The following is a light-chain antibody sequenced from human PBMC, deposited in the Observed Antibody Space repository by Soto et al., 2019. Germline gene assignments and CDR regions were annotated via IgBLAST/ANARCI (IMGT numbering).Light chain of an antibody. J-gene: IGKJ1*01. V-gene: IGKV1-5*01. CDR1: QSITNW. CDR2: DAS. CDR3: QQYKIYSQT. Sequence: DIQMIQSPSTLSASVGDRVTITCRASQSITNWVAWYQQKPGRAPKLLIYDASTLESGVPSRFSGSGSGTEFTLTISSLQPDDFATYYCQQYKIYSQTFGQGTRVEIK.